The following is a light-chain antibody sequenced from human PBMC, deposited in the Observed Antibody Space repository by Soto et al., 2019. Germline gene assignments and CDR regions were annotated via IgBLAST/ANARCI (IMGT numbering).Light chain of an antibody. J-gene: IGKJ1*01. CDR2: AAS. CDR1: QSISSY. V-gene: IGKV3-11*01. Sequence: EIVLTQSPATLSLSPGDRATLSCRASQSISSYVNWFQQKPGQPPRLLIYAASTRVTGIPDRISGSGSGTDFSLTINSLEPEDSAVYYCQQNSNLQATFGQGTKVEIK. CDR3: QQNSNLQAT.